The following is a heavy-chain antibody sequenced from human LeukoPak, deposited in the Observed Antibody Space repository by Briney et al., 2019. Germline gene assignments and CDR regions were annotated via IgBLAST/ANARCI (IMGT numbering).Heavy chain of an antibody. Sequence: GGSLRLSCAASGFTFSSYEMNWVRQAPGKGLEWVSYISSSGNTIYYADAVKGRFTISRDNAKNSLYLQMNSLRSEDTAVYYCARDSKWEVLRLRDYWGQGTLVTVSS. CDR3: ARDSKWEVLRLRDY. CDR1: GFTFSSYE. CDR2: ISSSGNTI. J-gene: IGHJ4*02. V-gene: IGHV3-48*03. D-gene: IGHD1-26*01.